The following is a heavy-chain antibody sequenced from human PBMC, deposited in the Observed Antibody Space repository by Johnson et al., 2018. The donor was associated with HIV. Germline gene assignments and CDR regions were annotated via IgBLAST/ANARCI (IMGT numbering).Heavy chain of an antibody. CDR3: AKDIGRWLQILDAFDI. V-gene: IGHV3-30*18. CDR1: GFTFSSYG. CDR2: ITYDGRNK. D-gene: IGHD5-24*01. Sequence: QVQLVESGVGVVQPGRSLRLSCAASGFTFSSYGMHWVRQAPGKGLEWVAVITYDGRNKYYTDSVKGRFLISRDNSKNTLYLQMNSLRAEDTALYYCAKDIGRWLQILDAFDIWGQGTMVTVSS. J-gene: IGHJ3*02.